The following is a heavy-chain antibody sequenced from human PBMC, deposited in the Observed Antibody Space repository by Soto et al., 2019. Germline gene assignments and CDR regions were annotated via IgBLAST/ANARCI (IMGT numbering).Heavy chain of an antibody. D-gene: IGHD3-22*01. V-gene: IGHV4-31*03. CDR3: ARSDSSGKTRYYFDH. Sequence: QVQLQESGPGLVRPSQTLSLTCTVSGGSISSGSYYWTWIRQHPGKGLEWIGYIYSTESTNYNPSLKSRLTISVDMSASQFSLKLSSVTVADTAVYYYARSDSSGKTRYYFDHWGQGTLVTVSS. J-gene: IGHJ4*02. CDR2: IYSTEST. CDR1: GGSISSGSYY.